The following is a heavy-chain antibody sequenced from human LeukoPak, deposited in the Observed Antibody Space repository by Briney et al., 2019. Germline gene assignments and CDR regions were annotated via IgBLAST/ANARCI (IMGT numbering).Heavy chain of an antibody. D-gene: IGHD4-17*01. V-gene: IGHV3-23*01. J-gene: IGHJ6*02. Sequence: GGSLRLSCLTSGFTLSTNAMSWVRQAPGKGLEWISGISGSGASTYYADSVKGRFTISRDNSKNTLYLQMNSLRAEDTAVYYCARDPLDGGDYGLISPLDYYYGMDVWGQGTTVTVSS. CDR3: ARDPLDGGDYGLISPLDYYYGMDV. CDR1: GFTLSTNA. CDR2: ISGSGAST.